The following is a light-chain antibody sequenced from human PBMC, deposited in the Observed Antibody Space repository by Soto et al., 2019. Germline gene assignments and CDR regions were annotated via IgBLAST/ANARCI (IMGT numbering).Light chain of an antibody. CDR1: HSISTC. CDR3: QQYKGHRAWT. CDR2: KPS. J-gene: IGKJ1*01. Sequence: DIQMTQSPATLSASVGDRVTITCRASHSISTCLAWYQQKPGKAPKLLIHKPSNLLSGVPAGFSGSGSGTEFTLTGSSLRPDDVATDDCQQYKGHRAWTFGEGTKVEI. V-gene: IGKV1-5*03.